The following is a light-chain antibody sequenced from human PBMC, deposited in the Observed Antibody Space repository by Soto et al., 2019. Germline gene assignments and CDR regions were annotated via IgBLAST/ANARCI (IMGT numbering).Light chain of an antibody. CDR3: QQYDSFAFT. Sequence: MTQSPATLSVSVGERATITCRASRSLGSYLTWYQQKQGKAPTLLISLTSRRQSGVPARFSGSGSGTDLTITISCLQSDDFETYFCQQYDSFAFTFGGGTKVDIK. J-gene: IGKJ4*01. CDR2: LTS. V-gene: IGKV1-39*01. CDR1: RSLGSY.